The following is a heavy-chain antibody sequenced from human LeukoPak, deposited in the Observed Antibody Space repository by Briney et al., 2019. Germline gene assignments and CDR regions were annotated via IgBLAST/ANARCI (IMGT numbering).Heavy chain of an antibody. CDR1: GFTFSSYS. CDR3: ARESGNWNAFDI. D-gene: IGHD1-1*01. CDR2: ISSSSSYI. J-gene: IGHJ3*02. V-gene: IGHV3-21*01. Sequence: GGSLRLSCAASGFTFSSYSMNWVRQAPGKGLEWVSSISSSSSYIYYADSVKGRFTISRDNAKNSLYLQMNSLRAEDTAVYYCARESGNWNAFDIWGQGTMVTVSS.